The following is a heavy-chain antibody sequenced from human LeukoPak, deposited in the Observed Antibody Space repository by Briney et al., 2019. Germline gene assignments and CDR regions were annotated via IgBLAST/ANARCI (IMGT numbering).Heavy chain of an antibody. CDR2: IYYSGST. CDR3: ARRGNSSGRYYYYYGMDV. D-gene: IGHD6-19*01. V-gene: IGHV4-39*01. J-gene: IGHJ6*02. CDR1: GGSISSSSYY. Sequence: PSETLSLTCTVSGGSISSSSYYWGWIRQPPGKGLEWIGSIYYSGSTYYNPSLKSRVTISVDTSKNQFSLKLGSVTAADTAVYYCARRGNSSGRYYYYYGMDVWGQGTTVTVSS.